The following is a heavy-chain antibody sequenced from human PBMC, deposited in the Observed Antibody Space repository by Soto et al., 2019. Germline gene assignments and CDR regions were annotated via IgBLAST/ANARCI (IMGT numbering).Heavy chain of an antibody. J-gene: IGHJ6*02. V-gene: IGHV1-8*01. D-gene: IGHD1-1*01. CDR3: ARERTGTTSMDV. CDR2: MNPNSGNT. CDR1: GYTFTSYD. Sequence: QVQLVQSGAEVKKPGASVKVSCKASGYTFTSYDINWVRQATGQGLEWMGWMNPNSGNTGYAQKFRGRVTMTRNTSISTAYIELSSLRAGDTAVYYCARERTGTTSMDVWGQGTTVTVSS.